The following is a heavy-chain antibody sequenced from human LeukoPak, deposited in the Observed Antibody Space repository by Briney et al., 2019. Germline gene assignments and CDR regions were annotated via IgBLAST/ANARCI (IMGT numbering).Heavy chain of an antibody. J-gene: IGHJ2*01. V-gene: IGHV3-13*01. D-gene: IGHD6-13*01. CDR2: IGTAGEI. Sequence: GGSLRLSCAASGFTFRSYDMHWVRQATGKGLEWVSGIGTAGEIYYPGSVKGRFTISRENAKNSLYLQMNSLRAGDTAVYYCARAAYSSTWYSRYYDLWGRGTLVTVSS. CDR3: ARAAYSSTWYSRYYDL. CDR1: GFTFRSYD.